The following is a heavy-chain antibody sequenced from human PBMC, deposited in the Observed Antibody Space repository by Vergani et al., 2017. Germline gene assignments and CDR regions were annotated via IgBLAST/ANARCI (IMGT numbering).Heavy chain of an antibody. D-gene: IGHD3-22*01. J-gene: IGHJ4*02. V-gene: IGHV1-24*01. CDR2: CDPEHGEV. CDR3: AIVTDYSASSGYYLDY. Sequence: QVQLVQSGSEVRKPGASVKVSCPVSGYSLNELTIHWVRPERGKGLEWKGGCDPEHGEVTFAHHIQGRVTMTEDRSKFAAYMELSSLRPEVTALYYCAIVTDYSASSGYYLDYCLPGTLVTVSS. CDR1: GYSLNELT.